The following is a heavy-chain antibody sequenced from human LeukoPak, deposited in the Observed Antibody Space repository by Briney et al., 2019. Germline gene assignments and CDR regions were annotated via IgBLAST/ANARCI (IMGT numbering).Heavy chain of an antibody. Sequence: ASVKVSCKASGYTFTSYDINWVRQATGQGLEWMGWMNPNNGDTGYSQKFQGRVTITRNTSISTAYMEVSSLRSEDTAVYYCARGFLGIAVAGNIHYYYYMDVWGKGTTVTVSS. CDR2: MNPNNGDT. J-gene: IGHJ6*03. CDR1: GYTFTSYD. V-gene: IGHV1-8*01. CDR3: ARGFLGIAVAGNIHYYYYMDV. D-gene: IGHD6-19*01.